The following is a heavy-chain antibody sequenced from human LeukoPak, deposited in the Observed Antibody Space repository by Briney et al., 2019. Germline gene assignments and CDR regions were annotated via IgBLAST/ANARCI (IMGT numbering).Heavy chain of an antibody. CDR3: ARDRLLGLGAFDI. V-gene: IGHV3-30*02. J-gene: IGHJ3*02. CDR2: IRYDGSNK. D-gene: IGHD1-26*01. CDR1: GFTFSSYG. Sequence: GGSLRLSCAASGFTFSSYGMHWVRQAPGKGLEWVAFIRYDGSNKYYADSVKGRFTISRDNSKNTLYLQMNSLRAEDTAVYYCARDRLLGLGAFDIWGQGTMVTVSS.